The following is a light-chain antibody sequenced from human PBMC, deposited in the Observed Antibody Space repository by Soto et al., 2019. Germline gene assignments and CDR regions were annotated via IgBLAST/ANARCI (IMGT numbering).Light chain of an antibody. J-gene: IGKJ1*01. CDR2: GAS. Sequence: EIVMTQSPATLSVSPGGSATRXXRASQSISDTLAWYQQKPGQAPRLXIHGASTRATGIPARFSGSGSGTEFTLTISSLQSEDFAVYYCQQFNNWPRTFGQGTKVDIK. CDR1: QSISDT. V-gene: IGKV3-15*01. CDR3: QQFNNWPRT.